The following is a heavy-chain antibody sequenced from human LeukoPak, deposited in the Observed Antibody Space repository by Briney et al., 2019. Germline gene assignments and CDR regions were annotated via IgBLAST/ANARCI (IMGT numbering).Heavy chain of an antibody. J-gene: IGHJ4*02. CDR1: GYTFTGYY. CDR2: INPNSGST. CDR3: AREAMVRGVYAPSY. V-gene: IGHV1-2*02. D-gene: IGHD3-10*01. Sequence: ASVKVSCKASGYTFTGYYMHWVRQAPGQGLEWMGWINPNSGSTNYAQKFQGRVTMTRDTSISTAYMELSRLRSDDTAVYYCAREAMVRGVYAPSYWGQGTLVTVSS.